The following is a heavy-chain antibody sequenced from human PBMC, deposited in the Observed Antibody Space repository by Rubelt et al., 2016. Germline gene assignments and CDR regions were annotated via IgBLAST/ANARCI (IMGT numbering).Heavy chain of an antibody. V-gene: IGHV3-23*04. CDR2: ISSCGART. D-gene: IGHD6-13*01. CDR1: GSTFSSTT. CDR3: ARVGKAAYAFDI. J-gene: IGHJ3*02. Sequence: EVQLVESGGGLVKPGGSLRLSCAASGSTFSSTTMNWVRQGPGKGLEWVSAISSCGARTNYADSVKGRSTISRDNSKNTMNLKMNSLRAEDTAVYDCARVGKAAYAFDIWGQGKMVTVSS.